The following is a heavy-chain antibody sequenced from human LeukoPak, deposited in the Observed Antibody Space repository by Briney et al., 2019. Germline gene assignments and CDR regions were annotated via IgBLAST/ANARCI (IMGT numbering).Heavy chain of an antibody. J-gene: IGHJ4*02. Sequence: GGSLRLSCAASGFTVTGAYISWVRRAPGKGPEWVSIIYAAGSIYYADSVKGRFTISRDPSRNTVFLQMDSLTAGDTASYYCARHRDGYNFWFFEYWGLGTLVTVSS. V-gene: IGHV3-53*01. CDR3: ARHRDGYNFWFFEY. CDR1: GFTVTGAY. CDR2: IYAAGSI. D-gene: IGHD5-24*01.